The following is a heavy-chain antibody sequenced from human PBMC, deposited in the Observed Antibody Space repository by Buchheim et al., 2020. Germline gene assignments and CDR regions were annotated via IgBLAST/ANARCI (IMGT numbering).Heavy chain of an antibody. Sequence: QVQLQQWGAGLLKPSETLSLTCAVYGGSFSGYYWSWIRQPPGKGLEWLGEINHSGSTNHNPSLKSRVTTSVDTSKHQFSLKLSSVTAADTAVYYCARGGGILRFLEWLFFDYWGQGTL. J-gene: IGHJ4*02. CDR3: ARGGGILRFLEWLFFDY. D-gene: IGHD3-3*01. CDR2: INHSGST. CDR1: GGSFSGYY. V-gene: IGHV4-34*01.